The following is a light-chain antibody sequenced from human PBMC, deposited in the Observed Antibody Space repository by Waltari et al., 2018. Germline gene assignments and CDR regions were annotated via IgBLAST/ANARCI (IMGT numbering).Light chain of an antibody. CDR2: NGS. CDR3: QSADSSGTLVV. J-gene: IGLJ2*01. V-gene: IGLV3-25*03. Sequence: YQREPSQCHVLVVYNGSEGPSGSPEGFSGAGSGTTVPLTMSGVQAEDEADYYCQSADSSGTLVVFGGGTKLTVL.